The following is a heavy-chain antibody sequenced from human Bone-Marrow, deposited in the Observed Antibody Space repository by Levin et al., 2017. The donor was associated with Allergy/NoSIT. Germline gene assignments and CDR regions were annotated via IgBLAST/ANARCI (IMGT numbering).Heavy chain of an antibody. CDR1: GFDFSSYS. CDR2: INSDGTIT. J-gene: IGHJ6*02. D-gene: IGHD6-19*01. CDR3: ARNREYSSGWHGLADYYYAMDV. V-gene: IGHV3-74*01. Sequence: PGGSLRLSCEASGFDFSSYSMYWVRLVPGKGLEWVSRINSDGTITSYADSVEGRFTISTDNAKNTLYLQMISLRAEDTATYYCARNREYSSGWHGLADYYYAMDVWGQGTTVTVSS.